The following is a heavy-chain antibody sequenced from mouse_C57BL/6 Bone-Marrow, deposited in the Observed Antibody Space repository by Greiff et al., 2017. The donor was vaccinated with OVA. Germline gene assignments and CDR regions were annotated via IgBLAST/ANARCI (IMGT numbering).Heavy chain of an antibody. CDR2: FHPYNDDT. V-gene: IGHV1-47*01. CDR3: ARGLYYGKRGYAMDY. CDR1: GYTFTTYP. D-gene: IGHD2-1*01. J-gene: IGHJ4*01. Sequence: VQLQQPGAELVKPGASVKLSCKASGYTFTTYPIEWMKQNHGKSLEWIGNFHPYNDDTKYNEKFKGKVTLTVEKSSSTVYLELSRLTSDDSAVYYCARGLYYGKRGYAMDYWGQGTSVTVSS.